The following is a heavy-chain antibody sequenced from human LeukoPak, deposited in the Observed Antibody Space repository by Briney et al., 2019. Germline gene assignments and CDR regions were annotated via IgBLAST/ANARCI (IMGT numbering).Heavy chain of an antibody. CDR1: GFTVSSNY. J-gene: IGHJ4*02. Sequence: VGSLRLSCAASGFTVSSNYMSWVRQAPGKGLEWVSVIYSGGSTYYADSVKGRFTISRDNSKNTLYLQMNSLRAEDTAVYYCARDRWVGGYDHFDYWGQGTLVTVSS. CDR2: IYSGGST. CDR3: ARDRWVGGYDHFDY. D-gene: IGHD5-12*01. V-gene: IGHV3-66*02.